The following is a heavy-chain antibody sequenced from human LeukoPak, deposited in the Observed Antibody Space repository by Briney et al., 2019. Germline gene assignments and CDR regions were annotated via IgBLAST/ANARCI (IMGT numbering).Heavy chain of an antibody. J-gene: IGHJ4*02. D-gene: IGHD2-2*01. CDR1: GGSFSGYY. V-gene: IGHV4-34*01. CDR2: INHSGST. CDR3: ARANIVVVPGKAFDY. Sequence: PSETLSLTCDVYGGSFSGYYWSWIRQPPGKGLEWIGEINHSGSTNYNPSLKSRVTISVDTSKNQFSLKLSSVTAADTAVYYCARANIVVVPGKAFDYWGQGTLVTVSS.